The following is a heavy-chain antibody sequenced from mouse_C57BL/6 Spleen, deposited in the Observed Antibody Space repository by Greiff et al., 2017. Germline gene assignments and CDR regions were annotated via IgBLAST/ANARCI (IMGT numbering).Heavy chain of an antibody. J-gene: IGHJ2*01. Sequence: EVKLVESEGGLVQPGSSMKLSCTASGFTFSDYYMAWVRQVPEKGLEWVANINYDGSSTYYLDSLTSRFIISRDNAKNILYLQMSSLKSEDTATYYCARGSSITTVVATDCDYWGQGTTLTVSS. CDR1: GFTFSDYY. CDR3: ARGSSITTVVATDCDY. V-gene: IGHV5-16*01. CDR2: INYDGSST. D-gene: IGHD1-1*01.